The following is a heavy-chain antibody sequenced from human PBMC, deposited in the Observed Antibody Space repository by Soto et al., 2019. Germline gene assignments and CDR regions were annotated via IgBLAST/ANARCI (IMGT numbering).Heavy chain of an antibody. Sequence: QGQLVESGGGVVQPGRSLRLSCAASGFTFSSYAMHWVRQAPGKGLEWVAVISYDGSNKYYADSVKGRFTISRDNSKNTLYLQMNSLRDEDTAVYYCARDRVTMVRGVIITRKGFDYWGQGTLVTVYS. V-gene: IGHV3-30-3*01. J-gene: IGHJ4*02. CDR2: ISYDGSNK. CDR3: ARDRVTMVRGVIITRKGFDY. CDR1: GFTFSSYA. D-gene: IGHD3-10*01.